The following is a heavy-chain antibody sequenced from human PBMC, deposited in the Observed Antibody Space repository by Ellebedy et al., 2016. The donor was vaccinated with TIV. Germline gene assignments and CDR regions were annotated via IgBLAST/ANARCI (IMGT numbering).Heavy chain of an antibody. J-gene: IGHJ6*02. CDR1: GFTLTNYW. V-gene: IGHV3-74*01. CDR3: AREASRNYYYYGMDV. Sequence: GGSLRLSCAASGFTLTNYWMHWVRQAPGKGLVWVSSLNSDGSTIRYADSVQGRFTISRDNAKSMLYLQMNSLRAEDTAVYYCAREASRNYYYYGMDVWGQGTTVTVSS. CDR2: LNSDGSTI.